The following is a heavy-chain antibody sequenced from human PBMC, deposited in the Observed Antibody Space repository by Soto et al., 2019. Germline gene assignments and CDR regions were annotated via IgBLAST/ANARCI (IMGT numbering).Heavy chain of an antibody. V-gene: IGHV4-39*01. Sequence: PSETLSLTCTVSGGSISSSSYYWGWIRQPPGKGLEWIGSIYYSGSTYYNPSLKSRATISVDTSKNQFSLKLSSVTAADTAVYYCARLRWRAVAGTADWFDPWGQGTLVTVSS. CDR2: IYYSGST. CDR3: ARLRWRAVAGTADWFDP. J-gene: IGHJ5*02. D-gene: IGHD6-19*01. CDR1: GGSISSSSYY.